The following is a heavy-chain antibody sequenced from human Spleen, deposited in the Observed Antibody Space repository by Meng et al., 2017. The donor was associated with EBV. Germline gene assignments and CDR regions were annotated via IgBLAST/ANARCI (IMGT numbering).Heavy chain of an antibody. CDR1: GDSIGSASYF. J-gene: IGHJ5*02. CDR2: IYHSGTT. Sequence: QVQLQESGPGLVKPSETLSLTCTISGDSIGSASYFWGWIRQPPGKGLEWIGSIYHSGTTYSNPSLKSRVTISVDTSKNQFSLKLSSVTAADTAVYYCARDNGDYVSDPWGQGTLVTSPQ. D-gene: IGHD4-17*01. CDR3: ARDNGDYVSDP. V-gene: IGHV4-39*07.